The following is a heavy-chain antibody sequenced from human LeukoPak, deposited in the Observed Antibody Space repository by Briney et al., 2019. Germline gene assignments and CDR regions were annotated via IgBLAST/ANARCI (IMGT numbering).Heavy chain of an antibody. Sequence: GRSLRLSCAASGFTFSSYGMHWVRQAPGKGLGWVAVISYDGRNKYYADSVKGRFTISRDNTKNTLYLQMNSLRPEDTAVFYCAKDLHLVTTLDCWGQGTLVTVSS. CDR3: AKDLHLVTTLDC. CDR1: GFTFSSYG. D-gene: IGHD4-17*01. CDR2: ISYDGRNK. J-gene: IGHJ4*02. V-gene: IGHV3-30*18.